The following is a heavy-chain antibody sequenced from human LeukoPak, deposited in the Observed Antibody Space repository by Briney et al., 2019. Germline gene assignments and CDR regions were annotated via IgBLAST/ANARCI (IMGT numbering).Heavy chain of an antibody. J-gene: IGHJ4*02. CDR1: GFTFNKYA. Sequence: GGSLRLSCAASGFTFNKYAMYWVRQAPGKGLEWASAIIESGESTYYTDSVKGRFTISRDNSKNTLYLQMNSLRAEDTAFYYCAKGSAQYYFDSWGQGTLVTVSS. CDR2: IIESGEST. CDR3: AKGSAQYYFDS. D-gene: IGHD3-10*01. V-gene: IGHV3-23*01.